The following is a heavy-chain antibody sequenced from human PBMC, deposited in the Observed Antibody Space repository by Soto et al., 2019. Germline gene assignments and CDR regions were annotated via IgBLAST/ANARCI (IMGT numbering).Heavy chain of an antibody. CDR2: VTWNGGST. D-gene: IGHD2-2*01. CDR3: AKDGDYWGRYSASTSCSHFDN. V-gene: IGHV3-43*01. Sequence: VELVESGGAVVQPGASLRLSCAASGFKFGDFTMHWDRQAPGEGLEWISFVTWNGGSTYYADSVKGRFIISRDNKKNSLSLQMNSLTTEDTAVYYCAKDGDYWGRYSASTSCSHFDNWGQGTRVTVSP. J-gene: IGHJ4*02. CDR1: GFKFGDFT.